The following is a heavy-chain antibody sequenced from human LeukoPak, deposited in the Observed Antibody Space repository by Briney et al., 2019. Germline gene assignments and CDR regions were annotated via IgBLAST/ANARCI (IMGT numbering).Heavy chain of an antibody. CDR1: GYTFTCYG. CDR2: ISAYNGNT. CDR3: ASSSLPLEYSGYVL. J-gene: IGHJ4*02. V-gene: IGHV1-18*01. D-gene: IGHD5-12*01. Sequence: ASVKVSCKASGYTFTCYGISWVRQAPGQGLEWMGWISAYNGNTNYAQKFQGRVTMTRDMSTSTVYMELSSLRSEDTAVYYCASSSLPLEYSGYVLWGQGTLVTVSS.